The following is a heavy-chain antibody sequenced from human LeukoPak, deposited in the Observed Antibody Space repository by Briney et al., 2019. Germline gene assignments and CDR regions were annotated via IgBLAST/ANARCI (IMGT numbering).Heavy chain of an antibody. V-gene: IGHV4-34*01. J-gene: IGHJ6*03. Sequence: PSETLSLTCAVYGGSFSGYYWSWIRQPPGKGLEWIGEINHSGSTNYNPSLKSRVTISVDTSKNQFSLKLSSVTAADTAVYYCARIAMVRGVIIGSNYYYCYMDVWGKGTTVTISS. CDR2: INHSGST. CDR1: GGSFSGYY. D-gene: IGHD3-10*01. CDR3: ARIAMVRGVIIGSNYYYCYMDV.